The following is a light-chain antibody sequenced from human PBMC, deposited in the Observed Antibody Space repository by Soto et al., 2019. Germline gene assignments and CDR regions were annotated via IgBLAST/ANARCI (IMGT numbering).Light chain of an antibody. CDR2: EVN. CDR1: SSDVGGYDY. J-gene: IGLJ1*01. CDR3: SSYTSSSTYV. V-gene: IGLV2-14*01. Sequence: QSALTQPASVAGSPGQSITISCTGTSSDVGGYDYVSWYQQHPGKAPKLIIYEVNNRPSGVSHRFSGSKSGKTASLTISGLQAEDEADYYCSSYTSSSTYVFGSGTKVTVL.